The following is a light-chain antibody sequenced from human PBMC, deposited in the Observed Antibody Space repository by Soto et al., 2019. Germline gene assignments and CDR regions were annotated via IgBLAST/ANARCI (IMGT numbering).Light chain of an antibody. CDR3: SSYAGSNNFVV. J-gene: IGLJ2*01. Sequence: QSALTQPPSASGSPGQSVTISCTGTSSDVGSYNYVSWYQQHPGQAPKLMIYEVSKRPSGVPDRFSGSKSGNTASLTVSGLQSDDEADYYCSSYAGSNNFVVFGGGTKLTFL. V-gene: IGLV2-8*01. CDR2: EVS. CDR1: SSDVGSYNY.